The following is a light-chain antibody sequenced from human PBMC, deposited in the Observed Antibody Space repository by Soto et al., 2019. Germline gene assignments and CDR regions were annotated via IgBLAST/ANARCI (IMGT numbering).Light chain of an antibody. J-gene: IGKJ5*01. CDR3: QQYNNWPPIT. CDR1: QSVSSN. Sequence: EIEMTQSPATLSLAPGERATLSCRASQSVSSNLAWYQQKPGQAPRLLIYGASTRATGIPARFSGSGSGTEFTLTVSSLQSEDFAVYYCQQYNNWPPITFGQGTRLEI. V-gene: IGKV3D-15*01. CDR2: GAS.